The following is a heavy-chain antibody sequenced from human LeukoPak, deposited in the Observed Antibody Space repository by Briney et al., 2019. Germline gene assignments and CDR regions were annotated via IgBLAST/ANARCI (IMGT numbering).Heavy chain of an antibody. D-gene: IGHD2-15*01. CDR2: ISGSGGST. V-gene: IGHV3-23*01. CDR1: GFTFSSYA. CDR3: AKIWFSCSWGDFDY. J-gene: IGHJ4*02. Sequence: PGGSLRLSCAASGFTFSSYAMTWVRQAPGKGLEWVSAISGSGGSTYYADSVKGRFTISRDNSKNTLYLQMNSLRAEDTAVYYCAKIWFSCSWGDFDYWGQGTLVTVSS.